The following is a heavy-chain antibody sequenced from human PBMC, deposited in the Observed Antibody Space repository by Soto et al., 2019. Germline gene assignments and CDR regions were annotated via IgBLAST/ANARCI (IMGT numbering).Heavy chain of an antibody. CDR2: IIPLFGTP. Sequence: QVQLVQSGAEVKKPGSSVKVSCKAAGGIFSTYAISWLRQAPGQGLEWMGGIIPLFGTPNYAQRYQGRVTITGDESTNSAYMELSILRSEDTAVYYCARDRDDYGSGNYYTRIDSWCQGTLVTVSS. CDR1: GGIFSTYA. CDR3: ARDRDDYGSGNYYTRIDS. J-gene: IGHJ4*02. V-gene: IGHV1-69*01. D-gene: IGHD3-10*01.